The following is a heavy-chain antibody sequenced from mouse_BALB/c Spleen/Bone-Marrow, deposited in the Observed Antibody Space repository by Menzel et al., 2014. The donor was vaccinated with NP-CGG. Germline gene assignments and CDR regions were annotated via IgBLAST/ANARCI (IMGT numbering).Heavy chain of an antibody. Sequence: QVQLKESGAELAKPGASVKMSCKASGYTFTSYWMHWLKQRPGQGLEWIGYINPSTGYTEYNQKFKDKATLTADKSSSTAYMQLSSLTSEDSAVYYCARYGNYGDYFDYWGQGTTLTVSS. J-gene: IGHJ2*01. CDR2: INPSTGYT. CDR3: ARYGNYGDYFDY. D-gene: IGHD2-1*01. V-gene: IGHV1-7*01. CDR1: GYTFTSYW.